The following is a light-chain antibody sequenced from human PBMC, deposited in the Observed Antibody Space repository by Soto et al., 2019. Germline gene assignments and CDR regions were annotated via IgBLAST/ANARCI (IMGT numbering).Light chain of an antibody. CDR3: QQYGSSGT. V-gene: IGKV3-20*01. J-gene: IGKJ1*01. Sequence: EIVLTQSPGTLSLSPGERATLSCRASQSVSSNLAWYQQTPGQAPRLLIYAASTRATGVPARFSGSGSGTDFTLTISRLEPEDFAVYYCQQYGSSGTFGQGTRWIS. CDR2: AAS. CDR1: QSVSSN.